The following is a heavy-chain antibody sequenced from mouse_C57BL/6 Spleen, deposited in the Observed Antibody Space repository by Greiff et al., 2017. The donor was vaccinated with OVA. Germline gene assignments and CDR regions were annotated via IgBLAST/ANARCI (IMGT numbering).Heavy chain of an antibody. Sequence: EVKLVESGGGLVKPGGSLKLSCAASGFTFSSYTMSWVRQTPEKRLEWVATISGGGGNTYYPASVKGRFTISRDNAKNTLYLQMSSLRSEDTALYYCARQGLLRTYFDYWGQGTTLTVSS. CDR1: GFTFSSYT. J-gene: IGHJ2*01. V-gene: IGHV5-9*01. CDR2: ISGGGGNT. D-gene: IGHD2-3*01. CDR3: ARQGLLRTYFDY.